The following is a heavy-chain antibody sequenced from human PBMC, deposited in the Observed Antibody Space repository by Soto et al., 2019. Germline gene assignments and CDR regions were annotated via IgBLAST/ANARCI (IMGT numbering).Heavy chain of an antibody. Sequence: EVQLVESGGGLVQPGGSLRLSCEASGFTFSNYWMYWVRKAPGRGLEGVSRINSDGSVSSYADSVKGRLTISRDNVKNTLYLQMDSLRAEDTAVYYCARGDCVGGTCYSLAGSFYYYMDVWGKGTTVTVFS. V-gene: IGHV3-74*02. CDR1: GFTFSNYW. J-gene: IGHJ6*03. D-gene: IGHD2-15*01. CDR2: INSDGSVS. CDR3: ARGDCVGGTCYSLAGSFYYYMDV.